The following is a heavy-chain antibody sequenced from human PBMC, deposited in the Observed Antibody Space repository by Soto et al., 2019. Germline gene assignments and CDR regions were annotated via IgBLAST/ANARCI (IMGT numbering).Heavy chain of an antibody. V-gene: IGHV3-30*14. D-gene: IGHD3-3*01. J-gene: IGHJ6*02. Sequence: PGGSLRLSCAASGFTFSSYAMHWVRQAPGKGLEWVAVISYDGSNKYYADSVKGRFTISRDNSKNTLYLQMNSLRAEDTAVYYCARDLPVYYDFWSGYSYGMDVWGQGTTVTVSS. CDR2: ISYDGSNK. CDR3: ARDLPVYYDFWSGYSYGMDV. CDR1: GFTFSSYA.